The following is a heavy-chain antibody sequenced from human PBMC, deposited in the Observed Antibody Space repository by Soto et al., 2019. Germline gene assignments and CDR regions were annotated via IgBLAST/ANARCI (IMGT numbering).Heavy chain of an antibody. Sequence: ASVKVSCKASGGTFSSYAISWVRQAPGQRLEWKGGIIPIFGTANYAQKFQGRVTITADESTSTAYMELSSLRSEDTAVYYCATESGYDSPGVPYCSGGSCYPFDYWGQGTLVTVSS. J-gene: IGHJ4*02. CDR2: IIPIFGTA. CDR1: GGTFSSYA. CDR3: ATESGYDSPGVPYCSGGSCYPFDY. V-gene: IGHV1-69*13. D-gene: IGHD2-15*01.